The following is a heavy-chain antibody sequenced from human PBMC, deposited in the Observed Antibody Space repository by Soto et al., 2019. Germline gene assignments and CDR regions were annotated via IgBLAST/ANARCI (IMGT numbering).Heavy chain of an antibody. CDR3: AKTYYDFWSGYYPIDY. Sequence: GGSLRLSCTASGFSVSDYSVNWVRQAPGKGLEWISYISSTGDLILYADSVKGRFTIARDIAKNSLYLQMDSLRDEDSAVYYCAKTYYDFWSGYYPIDYWGQGTLVTVSS. D-gene: IGHD3-3*01. CDR1: GFSVSDYS. V-gene: IGHV3-48*02. CDR2: ISSTGDLI. J-gene: IGHJ4*02.